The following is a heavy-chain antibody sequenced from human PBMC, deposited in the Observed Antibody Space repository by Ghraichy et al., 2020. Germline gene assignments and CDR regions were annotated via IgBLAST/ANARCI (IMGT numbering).Heavy chain of an antibody. D-gene: IGHD6-19*01. CDR2: INPKSGFS. J-gene: IGHJ4*02. V-gene: IGHV1-2*02. CDR3: AREDRAYTTGWLEN. Sequence: ASVKVSCKTSGYIFTDFYINWVRRAPGQGLEWVGWINPKSGFSRYSRSFQDRLTMTADTSMGTAYLELTRLRSDDTAVYFCAREDRAYTTGWLENWGQGTPVTVSS. CDR1: GYIFTDFY.